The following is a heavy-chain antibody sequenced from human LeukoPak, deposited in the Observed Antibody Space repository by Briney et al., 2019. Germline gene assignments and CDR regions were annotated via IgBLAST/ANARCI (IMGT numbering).Heavy chain of an antibody. V-gene: IGHV3-48*03. CDR3: AELGITMIGGV. J-gene: IGHJ6*04. CDR1: GFTFSSYE. Sequence: GGSLRLSCSASGFTFSSYEMNWVRQAPGKGLEWVSYISSSGSTIYCADSVRGRFTISRDNAKNSLYLQMNSLRAEDTAVYYCAELGITMIGGVWGKGTTVTISS. CDR2: ISSSGSTI. D-gene: IGHD3-10*02.